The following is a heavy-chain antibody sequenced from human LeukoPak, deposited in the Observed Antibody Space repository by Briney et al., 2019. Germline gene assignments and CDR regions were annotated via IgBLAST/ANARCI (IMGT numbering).Heavy chain of an antibody. V-gene: IGHV1-8*02. D-gene: IGHD2-2*01. J-gene: IGHJ6*03. CDR3: ARGVLAYCSSTSCYFRSYYYYYYMDV. CDR1: GGTFSSYA. Sequence: ASVKVSCKASGGTFSSYAINWVRQATGQGLEWMGWMNPNSGNTGYAQKFQGRVTMTRNTSISTAYMELSSLRSEDTAVYYCARGVLAYCSSTSCYFRSYYYYYYMDVWGKGTTVTISS. CDR2: MNPNSGNT.